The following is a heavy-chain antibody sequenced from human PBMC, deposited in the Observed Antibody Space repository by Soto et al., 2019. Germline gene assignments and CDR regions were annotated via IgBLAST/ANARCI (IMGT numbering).Heavy chain of an antibody. Sequence: PGGSLRLSCAASGFTVSNSYMSWVRQAPGKGLEWVSDIYSGGSTYYADSVKGRFTISRDNSRNTLYLQMNSLRAEDTAVYFCARCDGSATYCFFFAYWGQGTPVTVSS. CDR2: IYSGGST. V-gene: IGHV3-66*01. D-gene: IGHD3-10*01. J-gene: IGHJ4*02. CDR1: GFTVSNSY. CDR3: ARCDGSATYCFFFAY.